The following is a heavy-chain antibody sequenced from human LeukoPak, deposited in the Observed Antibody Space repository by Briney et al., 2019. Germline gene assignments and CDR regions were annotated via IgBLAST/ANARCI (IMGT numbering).Heavy chain of an antibody. CDR3: VRDSDYQRNSGGRYAHYDALDI. J-gene: IGHJ3*02. CDR1: EFTFSTFW. CDR2: IKADGSVK. D-gene: IGHD2-21*01. V-gene: IGHV3-7*01. Sequence: GGSLRLSCAASEFTFSTFWMSWVRRAPGKGLEWVANIKADGSVKHYVDSMEGRFSISRDNARSSLYLQMNSLRAEDTAVYYCVRDSDYQRNSGGRYAHYDALDIWGHGTMVTVSS.